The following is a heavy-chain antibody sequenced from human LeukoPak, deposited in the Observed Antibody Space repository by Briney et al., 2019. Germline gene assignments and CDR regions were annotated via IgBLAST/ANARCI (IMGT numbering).Heavy chain of an antibody. CDR3: ARGAFSVYYSRSEYFDY. CDR2: IYYSGST. CDR1: GFSISSGGYY. D-gene: IGHD6-6*01. J-gene: IGHJ4*02. Sequence: PSETLSLTCTVSGFSISSGGYYWSWIRQHPGKGLEWIRYIYYSGSTYYNPSLKSRVTISVDTSKNKFSMKLSSVTAAETAVYYCARGAFSVYYSRSEYFDYWGQGTLVTVSS. V-gene: IGHV4-31*03.